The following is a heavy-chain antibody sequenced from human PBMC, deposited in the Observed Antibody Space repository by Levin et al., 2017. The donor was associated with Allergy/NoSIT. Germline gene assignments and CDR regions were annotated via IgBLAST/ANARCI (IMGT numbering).Heavy chain of an antibody. V-gene: IGHV3-53*01. CDR1: GFTISSNF. CDR2: IHSRGST. J-gene: IGHJ4*02. D-gene: IGHD1-26*01. Sequence: GESLKISCAASGFTISSNFMSWVRHTPGKGLEWVSVIHSRGSTYYADSVKGRFTISRDISNNTVSLQMSSLRPDDTAVYYCATTRSGKLGFKCGDYYFGSWGQGTLVTVAS. CDR3: ATTRSGKLGFKCGDYYFGS.